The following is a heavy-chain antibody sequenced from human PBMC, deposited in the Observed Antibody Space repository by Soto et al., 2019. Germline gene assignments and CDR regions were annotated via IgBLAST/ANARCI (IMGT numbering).Heavy chain of an antibody. CDR1: GGSISSYY. D-gene: IGHD1-20*01. J-gene: IGHJ5*02. V-gene: IGHV4-4*07. Sequence: PSETLSLTCTVSGGSISSYYWSWIRQPAGKGLEWIGRIYTSKSTNYNPSLKSRVTMSVDTSKNQFSMKLSSVTAADTAVYYCARDTGITGTTSRFDPWGQGILVTVSS. CDR3: ARDTGITGTTSRFDP. CDR2: IYTSKST.